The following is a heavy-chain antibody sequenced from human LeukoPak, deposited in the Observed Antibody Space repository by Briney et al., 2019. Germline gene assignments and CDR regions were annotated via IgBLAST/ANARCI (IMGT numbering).Heavy chain of an antibody. V-gene: IGHV3-74*01. CDR1: EFSFSSYS. Sequence: GGSLRLSCAASEFSFSSYSMNWVRQAPGKGLVWVSRIHSDGSSKDYADSVKGRFTISRDNAKNTLYLQMNSLRAEDTAVYYCARDPSTMTPLDYWGQGTLVTVSS. J-gene: IGHJ4*02. D-gene: IGHD2-2*01. CDR3: ARDPSTMTPLDY. CDR2: IHSDGSSK.